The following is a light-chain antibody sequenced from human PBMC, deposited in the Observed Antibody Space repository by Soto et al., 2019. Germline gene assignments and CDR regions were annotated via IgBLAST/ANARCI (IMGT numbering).Light chain of an antibody. CDR3: AAWDDSLNGVV. V-gene: IGLV1-44*01. CDR1: SSNIGSNT. J-gene: IGLJ2*01. Sequence: QSVLTQPPSSSGTPGQRVTISCSGSSSNIGSNTVNWYQQIPGTAPKLLICSNNQRPSGVPDRFSGSKSGTSASLAISGLQYEDEADYYCAAWDDSLNGVVFGGGTKLTVL. CDR2: SNN.